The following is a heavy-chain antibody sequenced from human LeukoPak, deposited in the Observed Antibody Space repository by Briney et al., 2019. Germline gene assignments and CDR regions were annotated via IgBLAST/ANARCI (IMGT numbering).Heavy chain of an antibody. CDR3: ARDPHYGMDV. Sequence: GASVKVSCKASGYTFTSYYMHWVRQAPGQGLEWMGIINPSGGSTSYAQKFQGRVTMTRDTSISTAYMELSRLRSDDTAVYYCARDPHYGMDVWGQGTTVTVSS. CDR2: INPSGGST. CDR1: GYTFTSYY. V-gene: IGHV1-46*01. J-gene: IGHJ6*02.